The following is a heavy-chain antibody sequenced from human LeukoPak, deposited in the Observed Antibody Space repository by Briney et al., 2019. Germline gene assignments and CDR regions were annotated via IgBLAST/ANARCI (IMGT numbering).Heavy chain of an antibody. CDR2: ISGSGSST. D-gene: IGHD6-13*01. V-gene: IGHV3-23*01. Sequence: GGSLRLSCAASGFTFDSYAMTWVRQAPGKGLEWVSGISGSGSSTYYADSVKGRFTVSRDKSKNTLYLQMNSLRAEDTAIYYCAKEFFDSQQLVPYFDYWGQGTLVTVSS. J-gene: IGHJ4*02. CDR1: GFTFDSYA. CDR3: AKEFFDSQQLVPYFDY.